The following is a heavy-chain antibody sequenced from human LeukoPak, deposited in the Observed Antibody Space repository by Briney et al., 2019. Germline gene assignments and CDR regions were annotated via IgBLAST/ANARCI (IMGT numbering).Heavy chain of an antibody. Sequence: GGSLRLSCAASGFTFSSYAMSWVRQAPGKGLEWVSAISGSGGSTYYADSVKGRFTISRDNSKNTLYLQMNSLRAEDTAVYYCAKDQGHYYDSSGYSLDWYFDLWGRGTLVTVSS. D-gene: IGHD3-22*01. CDR1: GFTFSSYA. J-gene: IGHJ2*01. CDR2: ISGSGGST. CDR3: AKDQGHYYDSSGYSLDWYFDL. V-gene: IGHV3-23*01.